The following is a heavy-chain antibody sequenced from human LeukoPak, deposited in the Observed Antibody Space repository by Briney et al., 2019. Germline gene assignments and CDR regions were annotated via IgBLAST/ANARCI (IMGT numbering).Heavy chain of an antibody. V-gene: IGHV4-4*09. CDR2: IYTSGST. J-gene: IGHJ4*02. Sequence: SETLSLTCTVSGGSNSSYYWSWIRQPPGKGLEWIGYIYTSGSTKYNPSLKSRVTISVDTSKNQFSLKLSSVTAADTAVYYCARHRRDGCNFDYWGQGTLVTVSS. CDR1: GGSNSSYY. D-gene: IGHD5-24*01. CDR3: ARHRRDGCNFDY.